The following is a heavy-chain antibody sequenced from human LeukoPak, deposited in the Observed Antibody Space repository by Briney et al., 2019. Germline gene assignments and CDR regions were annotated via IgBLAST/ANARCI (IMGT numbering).Heavy chain of an antibody. D-gene: IGHD4-17*01. CDR2: IKQDGSEK. CDR1: GFTFSSYW. CDR3: ARDLYGDYADY. Sequence: GGSLRLSCAASGFTFSSYWMSWVRQAPGKGLEWVANIKQDGSEKYYVDSVKGRFTISRDNAKNLLYLQMNSLRAEDTAVYYCARDLYGDYADYWGQGTLVTVSS. V-gene: IGHV3-7*01. J-gene: IGHJ4*02.